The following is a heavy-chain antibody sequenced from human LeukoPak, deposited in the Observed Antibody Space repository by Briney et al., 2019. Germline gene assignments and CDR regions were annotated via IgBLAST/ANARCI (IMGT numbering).Heavy chain of an antibody. CDR1: GYTFTDYG. J-gene: IGHJ4*02. D-gene: IGHD6-19*01. CDR3: ARHIAVSGPDRYYLDY. V-gene: IGHV1-18*01. Sequence: ASVKVSCKSSGYTFTDYGISWVRQAPGQGLEWMGWISAYNGTTKYAQNFQGRVTMTTDTSTTTAYMELRGLRSDDTAVYYCARHIAVSGPDRYYLDYGRQGALVTVSS. CDR2: ISAYNGTT.